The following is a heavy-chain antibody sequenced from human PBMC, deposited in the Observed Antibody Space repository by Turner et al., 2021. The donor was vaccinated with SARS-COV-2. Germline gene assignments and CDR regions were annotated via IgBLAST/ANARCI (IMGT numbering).Heavy chain of an antibody. V-gene: IGHV4-34*01. CDR3: ARGRGGFYDNSGYYYVY. J-gene: IGHJ4*02. Sequence: QVQLQQWGAGMLKPSETLSLYCGVYGESLSDYYWTWIRHPPGKGLEWIEEIHHSGSTNYNPSLKSRFTMSVDTSKNQFSLKLTSVTAADTAVYYCARGRGGFYDNSGYYYVYWGQGTLVTVSS. CDR2: IHHSGST. D-gene: IGHD3-22*01. CDR1: GESLSDYY.